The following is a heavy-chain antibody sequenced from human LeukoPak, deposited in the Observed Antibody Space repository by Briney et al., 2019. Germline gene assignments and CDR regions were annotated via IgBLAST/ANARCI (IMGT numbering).Heavy chain of an antibody. D-gene: IGHD1-14*01. CDR3: ARVNRDLARRQYGFDP. Sequence: ASVKVSCKASGYTFTGYYMHWVRQAPGQGLEWMGWINPNSGGTNYAQKFQGRVTMTRDTSISTAYMELSRLRSDDMAVYYCARVNRDLARRQYGFDPWGQGTLVTVSS. CDR2: INPNSGGT. CDR1: GYTFTGYY. V-gene: IGHV1-2*02. J-gene: IGHJ5*02.